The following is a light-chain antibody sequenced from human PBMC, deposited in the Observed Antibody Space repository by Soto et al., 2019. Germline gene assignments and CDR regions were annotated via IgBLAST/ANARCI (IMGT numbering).Light chain of an antibody. V-gene: IGKV1-12*01. J-gene: IGKJ3*01. Sequence: DIQMTQSPSSVSASVGDRVTITCRASQGINSWLAWYQQKPGKAPKLLTYAASSLQSGVPSRFSGSGSGTDFTLTISSLQPEDFATYYCQRANSFPFTFGPGTTVDIK. CDR2: AAS. CDR3: QRANSFPFT. CDR1: QGINSW.